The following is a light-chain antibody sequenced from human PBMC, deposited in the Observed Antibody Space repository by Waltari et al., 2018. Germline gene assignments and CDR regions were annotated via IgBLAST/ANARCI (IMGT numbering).Light chain of an antibody. CDR2: AAS. V-gene: IGKV1-9*01. CDR1: QGISSY. Sequence: DIQLTQSPSFLSASVGDRVTITCRASQGISSYLVWYQQKPGKAPKVLIYAASTLQSGVPSRFSGSGSGTEFTLTNSSLQPEDFATYYCQQLNSYPYTFGQGTKLEIK. CDR3: QQLNSYPYT. J-gene: IGKJ2*01.